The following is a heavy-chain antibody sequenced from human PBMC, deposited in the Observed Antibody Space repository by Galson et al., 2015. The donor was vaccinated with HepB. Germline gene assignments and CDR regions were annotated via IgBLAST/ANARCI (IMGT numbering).Heavy chain of an antibody. J-gene: IGHJ4*02. CDR1: GFTFNTYG. D-gene: IGHD2-15*01. V-gene: IGHV3-30*02. CDR3: AKGGGYIDY. Sequence: SLRLSCAASGFTFNTYGMHWVRQAPGKGLEWVAFIRYDGSDKYYADSVKGRFSISRDNSMNMVYVQMNSLKVEDTAVYFCAKGGGYIDYWGRGTLVSVSS. CDR2: IRYDGSDK.